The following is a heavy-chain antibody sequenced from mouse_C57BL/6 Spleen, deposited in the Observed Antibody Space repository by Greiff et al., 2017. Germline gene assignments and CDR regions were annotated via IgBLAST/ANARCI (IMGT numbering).Heavy chain of an antibody. Sequence: VQLQQSGAELVRPGASVKLSRTASGFNIKDDYMHWVKQRPEQGLEWIGWIDPENGDTEYASKFQGKATITADTSSNTAYLQLSSLTSEDTAVYYCTTHYGSSYPWFAYWGQGTLVTVSA. D-gene: IGHD1-1*01. CDR2: IDPENGDT. CDR3: TTHYGSSYPWFAY. V-gene: IGHV14-4*01. CDR1: GFNIKDDY. J-gene: IGHJ3*01.